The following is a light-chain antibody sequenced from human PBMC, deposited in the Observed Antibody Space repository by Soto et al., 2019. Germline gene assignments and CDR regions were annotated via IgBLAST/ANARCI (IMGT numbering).Light chain of an antibody. Sequence: EIVLTQSPGTLSLSPGEGATLSCRASQSGNSDSLAWYQQIPVQAPRLLISGASTRATGIPDRVRGSGSGTDFTLTISRLEPEDFAVYWCQQYGSSLTFGQGTKVHIK. CDR2: GAS. J-gene: IGKJ1*01. V-gene: IGKV3-20*01. CDR1: QSGNSDS. CDR3: QQYGSSLT.